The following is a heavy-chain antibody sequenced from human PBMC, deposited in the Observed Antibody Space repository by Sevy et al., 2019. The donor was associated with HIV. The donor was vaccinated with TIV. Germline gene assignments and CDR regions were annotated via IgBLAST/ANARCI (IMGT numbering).Heavy chain of an antibody. Sequence: GGSLRLSCAASGFTFSSYAMHWVRQAPGKGLEWVSVISYSGSSTYYADSVKGQFTISRDNSKNTLYLQMNSLRAEDTAVYYCAKDRVSGSYYAGDFDYWGQRTLVTVSS. V-gene: IGHV3-23*01. CDR2: ISYSGSST. D-gene: IGHD1-26*01. J-gene: IGHJ4*02. CDR1: GFTFSSYA. CDR3: AKDRVSGSYYAGDFDY.